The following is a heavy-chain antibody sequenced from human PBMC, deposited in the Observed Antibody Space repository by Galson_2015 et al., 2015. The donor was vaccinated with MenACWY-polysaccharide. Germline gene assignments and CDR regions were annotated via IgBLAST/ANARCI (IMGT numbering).Heavy chain of an antibody. CDR1: GFTFSSYA. Sequence: SLRLSCAASGFTFSSYAMSWVRQAPGKGLEWVSAISGSGGSTYYADSVKGRFTISRDNSKNTLYLQMNSLRAEDTAVYFCGKNVVDRGLDPWGQGTLVTVSS. D-gene: IGHD1-14*01. CDR3: GKNVVDRGLDP. CDR2: ISGSGGST. J-gene: IGHJ5*02. V-gene: IGHV3-23*01.